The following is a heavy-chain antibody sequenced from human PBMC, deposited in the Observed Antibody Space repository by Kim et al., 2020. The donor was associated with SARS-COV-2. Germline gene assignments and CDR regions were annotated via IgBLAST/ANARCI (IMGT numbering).Heavy chain of an antibody. V-gene: IGHV3-15*01. CDR2: IKSMADGGTT. D-gene: IGHD5-12*01. CDR3: TTPEHGHSGYEMAY. CDR1: RINFSNAW. J-gene: IGHJ4*01. Sequence: GGSLRLSCAASRINFSNAWLNWVRQAPGKGLEWVGLIKSMADGGTTDYGAPVKGRFTISRDDSKNMLYLQMSGLKTEDTAIYYCTTPEHGHSGYEMAYWG.